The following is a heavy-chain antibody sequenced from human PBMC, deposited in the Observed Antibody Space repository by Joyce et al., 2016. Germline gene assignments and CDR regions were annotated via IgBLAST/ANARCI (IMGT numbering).Heavy chain of an antibody. CDR3: AGERNCDDLSFDP. J-gene: IGHJ5*02. CDR1: GYTFTSYD. CDR2: INPNSGDT. Sequence: QVQLVQSGAEVKKPGASVKVSCKASGYTFTSYDITWVRQATGQGLGWMGWINPNSGDTGYAQRFQGRVTLTRNTSISTAYMELSSLRSEDTAVYYCAGERNCDDLSFDPWGQGTLVTVSS. V-gene: IGHV1-8*01. D-gene: IGHD4-17*01.